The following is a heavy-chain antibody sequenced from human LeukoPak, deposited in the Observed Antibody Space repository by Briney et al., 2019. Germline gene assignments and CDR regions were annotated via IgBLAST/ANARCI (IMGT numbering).Heavy chain of an antibody. J-gene: IGHJ4*02. CDR2: INPNSGDT. D-gene: IGHD3-3*01. CDR3: ARDDSTYYDVSNGYYTGYYFDY. V-gene: IGHV1-2*02. Sequence: ASVKVSCKASGYTFTSYGISWVRQAPGQGLEWMGWINPNSGDTKYAQNFQGRVTLTGDTSITTAYMELNGLRYDDTAIYYCARDDSTYYDVSNGYYTGYYFDYWGQGTLVTVSS. CDR1: GYTFTSYG.